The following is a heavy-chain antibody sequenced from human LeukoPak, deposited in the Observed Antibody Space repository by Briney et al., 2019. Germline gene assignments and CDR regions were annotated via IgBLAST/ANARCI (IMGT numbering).Heavy chain of an antibody. Sequence: SETLSLTCAVYGGSFSGYYWSWIRQPPGKGLEWIGEINHSGSTNYNPSLKSRVTISVDTSKNQFSLKLSSVTAADTAVYYCARGPYNWNDGWFDPWGQGTLVTVSS. J-gene: IGHJ5*02. CDR2: INHSGST. CDR1: GGSFSGYY. CDR3: ARGPYNWNDGWFDP. D-gene: IGHD1-1*01. V-gene: IGHV4-34*01.